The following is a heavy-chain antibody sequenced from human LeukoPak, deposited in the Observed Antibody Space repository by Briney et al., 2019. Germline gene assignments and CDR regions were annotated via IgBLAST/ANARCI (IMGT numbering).Heavy chain of an antibody. V-gene: IGHV1-18*01. CDR1: GYTFTSYG. Sequence: ASVKVSCKASGYTFTSYGISWVRQAPGQGLEWMGWISAYNGNTNYAQKLQGRVTMTTDTSTSTAYMELRSLRSDDTAVYYCARVPDFHIVVVVAATLLFDYWGQGTLVTVSS. D-gene: IGHD2-15*01. CDR2: ISAYNGNT. CDR3: ARVPDFHIVVVVAATLLFDY. J-gene: IGHJ4*02.